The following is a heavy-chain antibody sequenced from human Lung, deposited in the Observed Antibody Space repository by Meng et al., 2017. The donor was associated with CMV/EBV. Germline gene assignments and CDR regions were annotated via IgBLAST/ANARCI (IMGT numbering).Heavy chain of an antibody. V-gene: IGHV3-20*04. CDR2: INWNGGST. CDR3: ARVGAARPGGVYYYYGMDV. D-gene: IGHD6-6*01. CDR1: GFTFDDYG. J-gene: IGHJ6*01. Sequence: ESXKISXAASGFTFDDYGMSWVRQAPGKGLEWVSGINWNGGSTGYADFVKGRFTISRDNAKNSLYLQMSSLRAEDTALYYCARVGAARPGGVYYYYGMDVWGQGTTVTVSS.